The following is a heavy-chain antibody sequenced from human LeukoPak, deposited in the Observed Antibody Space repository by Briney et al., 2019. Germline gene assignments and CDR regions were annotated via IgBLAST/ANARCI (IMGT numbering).Heavy chain of an antibody. V-gene: IGHV4-59*01. J-gene: IGHJ6*03. Sequence: PSETLSLTCTVSGGSISSYYWSWIRQPPGKGLEWIGYIYYSGSTNYNPSLKSRVTISVDTSKNQFSLKLSSVTAADTAVYYCARARGDILTGYYLYYMDVWGKGTRVTVSS. CDR3: ARARGDILTGYYLYYMDV. CDR1: GGSISSYY. CDR2: IYYSGST. D-gene: IGHD3-9*01.